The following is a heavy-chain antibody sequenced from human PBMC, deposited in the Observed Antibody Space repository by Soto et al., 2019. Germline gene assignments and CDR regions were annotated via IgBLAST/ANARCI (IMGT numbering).Heavy chain of an antibody. CDR1: TGSISSGNW. CDR3: ARVFSSGSGWMYYFDF. D-gene: IGHD6-25*01. V-gene: IGHV4-4*02. Sequence: QVQLRESGPGLVEASGTLSLTCEVSTGSISSGNWWSWVRQPPGKGLEWIGEIYYTGATNYNPSLKNRITITTDKSKDHFSLSLMSAAAADTTVYYCARVFSSGSGWMYYFDFWGQGTLVSVSS. CDR2: IYYTGAT. J-gene: IGHJ4*02.